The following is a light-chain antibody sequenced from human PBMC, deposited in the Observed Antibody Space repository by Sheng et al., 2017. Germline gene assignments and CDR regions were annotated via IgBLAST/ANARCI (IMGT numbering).Light chain of an antibody. CDR3: SSYRDTITVV. V-gene: IGLV2-14*01. Sequence: QPASVSGSPGQSITISCSGTNSDIGGYNYISWYQQDPGKAPKLHDLLMSVSGPQGFRNRFSGSKSGSTASLTISGLQPEDEAVYYCSSYRDTITVVFGGGTKLTVL. J-gene: IGLJ3*02. CDR1: NSDIGGYNY. CDR2: MSV.